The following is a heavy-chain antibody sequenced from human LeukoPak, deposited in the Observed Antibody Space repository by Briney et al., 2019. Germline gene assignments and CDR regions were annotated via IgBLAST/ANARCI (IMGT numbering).Heavy chain of an antibody. CDR2: ISYSGNT. D-gene: IGHD3-10*01. J-gene: IGHJ4*02. V-gene: IGHV4-30-4*01. Sequence: PSQTLSLTCTVSGGSISSDDYYWSWIRQPPGKGLEWIGYISYSGNTYYNPSLKSRVTISVDTSKNQFSLKLSSVTVADTAVYYCARDRKYGSDSLRRLDYWGQGTLVTVSS. CDR3: ARDRKYGSDSLRRLDY. CDR1: GGSISSDDYY.